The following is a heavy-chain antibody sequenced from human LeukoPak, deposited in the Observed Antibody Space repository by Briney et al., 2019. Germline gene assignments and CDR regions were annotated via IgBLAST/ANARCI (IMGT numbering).Heavy chain of an antibody. CDR2: IYYSGST. Sequence: KPSETLSLTCTVSGGSVSSGSYYWSWIRQPPGKGLEWIGYIYYSGSTNYNPSLKSRVTISVDTSKNQFSLELSSVTAADTAVYYCARVPSITIFGVVTPYYFDYWGQGTLVTVSS. J-gene: IGHJ4*02. D-gene: IGHD3-3*01. CDR3: ARVPSITIFGVVTPYYFDY. V-gene: IGHV4-61*01. CDR1: GGSVSSGSYY.